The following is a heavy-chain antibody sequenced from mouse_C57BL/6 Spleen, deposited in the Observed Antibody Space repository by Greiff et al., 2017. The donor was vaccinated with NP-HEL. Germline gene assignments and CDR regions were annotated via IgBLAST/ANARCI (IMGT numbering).Heavy chain of an antibody. CDR3: AREDYGSSHYYAMDY. Sequence: VQLQQSGPELVKPGASVKISCKASGYAFSSSWMNWVKQRPGKGLEWIGRIYPGDGDTNYNGKFKGKATLTADKSSSTAYMQLSSLTSEDSAVYFCAREDYGSSHYYAMDYWGQGTSVTVSS. V-gene: IGHV1-82*01. J-gene: IGHJ4*01. CDR1: GYAFSSSW. CDR2: IYPGDGDT. D-gene: IGHD1-1*01.